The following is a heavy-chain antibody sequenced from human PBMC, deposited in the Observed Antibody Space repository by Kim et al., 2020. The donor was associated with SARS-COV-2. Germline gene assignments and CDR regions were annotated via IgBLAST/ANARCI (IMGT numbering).Heavy chain of an antibody. J-gene: IGHJ4*02. V-gene: IGHV1-2*02. Sequence: QKFQGRVTMTRDTSISTAYMELSRLRSDDTAVYYCAREGAHYYDSSGFDYWGQGTLVTVSS. D-gene: IGHD3-22*01. CDR3: AREGAHYYDSSGFDY.